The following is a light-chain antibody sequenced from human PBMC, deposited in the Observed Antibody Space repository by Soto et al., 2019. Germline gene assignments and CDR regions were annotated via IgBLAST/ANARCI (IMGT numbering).Light chain of an antibody. Sequence: SLLTEHASEYEHPSLTIKISSTGTRSDVGGYNYVSCYQQHPRKAPTLMIYDVSNWPSGVSNRFSGTKSANTSSRTIPGLQAEDEADYYCSPYTSRSTLSFGTATKVIVL. CDR3: SPYTSRSTLS. V-gene: IGLV2-14*01. CDR1: RSDVGGYNY. CDR2: DVS. J-gene: IGLJ1*01.